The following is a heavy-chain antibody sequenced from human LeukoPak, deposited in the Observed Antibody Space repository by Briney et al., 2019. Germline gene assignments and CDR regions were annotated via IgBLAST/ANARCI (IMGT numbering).Heavy chain of an antibody. CDR2: IHHSGST. D-gene: IGHD3-3*01. CDR3: ARQGIGGYYDFWSFDY. CDR1: GYSISSGYY. J-gene: IGHJ4*02. Sequence: SETLSLTCAVSGYSISSGYYWGWIRQPPGKGLEWIGSIHHSGSTYYNPSLKSRVTISVDTSKNQFSLKLSSVTAADTAVYYCARQGIGGYYDFWSFDYWGQGTLVTVSS. V-gene: IGHV4-38-2*01.